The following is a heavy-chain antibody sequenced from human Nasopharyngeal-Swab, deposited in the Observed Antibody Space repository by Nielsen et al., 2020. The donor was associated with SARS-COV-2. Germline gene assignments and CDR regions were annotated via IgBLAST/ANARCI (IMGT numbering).Heavy chain of an antibody. CDR3: ARGSTLIDY. CDR1: GYTFTSYC. CDR2: ISGNIGTT. Sequence: ASVKVSWKASGYTFTSYCISWVREGPGQGLEWRGWISGNIGTTNYAQNLQGRVTMTTDTSTSTAYMELRNLRSDDTAVYYCARGSTLIDYWGQGTLVTVSS. J-gene: IGHJ4*02. V-gene: IGHV1-18*01. D-gene: IGHD1-26*01.